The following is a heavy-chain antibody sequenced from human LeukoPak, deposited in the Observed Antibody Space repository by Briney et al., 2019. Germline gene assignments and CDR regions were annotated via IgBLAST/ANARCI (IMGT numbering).Heavy chain of an antibody. D-gene: IGHD6-13*01. CDR3: ARDLPAAAGTAVDY. Sequence: ASVKVSCKASGYTFTGYYMHWVRQAPGQGLEWMGWINPNSGGTNYAQKFQGRVTMTRDTSISTAYMELSRLRSDDTAVYYCARDLPAAAGTAVDYWGQGTLVTVSS. V-gene: IGHV1-2*02. CDR1: GYTFTGYY. CDR2: INPNSGGT. J-gene: IGHJ4*02.